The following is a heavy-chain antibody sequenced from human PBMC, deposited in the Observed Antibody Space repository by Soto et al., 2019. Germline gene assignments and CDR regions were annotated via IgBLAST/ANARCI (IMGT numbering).Heavy chain of an antibody. CDR1: GFTFDYYW. CDR3: ARGDRGAFDL. D-gene: IGHD1-26*01. CDR2: IYSDGTST. Sequence: EVLLVESGGGLVQPGESLRLSCAASGFTFDYYWMHWVRQAPGKGLVWVSRIYSDGTSTTYADSVKGRVTISRDNAKNTVSLQMNSLRADDTAVYYCARGDRGAFDLWGQGTVVTVSS. V-gene: IGHV3-74*01. J-gene: IGHJ3*01.